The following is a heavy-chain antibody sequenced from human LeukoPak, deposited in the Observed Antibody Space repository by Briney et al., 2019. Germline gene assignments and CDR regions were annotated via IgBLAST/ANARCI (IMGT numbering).Heavy chain of an antibody. D-gene: IGHD2-2*01. CDR3: AREGTLGYCSSTSCFDY. CDR2: INSSSSYI. CDR1: GFTFSSYS. J-gene: IGHJ4*02. V-gene: IGHV3-21*01. Sequence: PGGSLRLSCAASGFTFSSYSMNWVRQAPGKGLEWVSSINSSSSYIYYADSVKGRFTISRDNAKNSLYLQMNSLRAEDTAVYYCAREGTLGYCSSTSCFDYWGQGTLVTVSS.